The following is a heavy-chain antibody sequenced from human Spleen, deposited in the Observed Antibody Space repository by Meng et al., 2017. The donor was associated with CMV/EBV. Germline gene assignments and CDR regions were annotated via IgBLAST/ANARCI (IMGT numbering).Heavy chain of an antibody. J-gene: IGHJ4*02. V-gene: IGHV3-21*01. CDR3: ARGYCTSTTCSAPFYFDY. CDR1: GFTFSSYS. D-gene: IGHD2-2*01. CDR2: ISPSSIYM. Sequence: GESLKISCAASGFTFSSYSMNWVRLAPGKGLEWVSSISPSSIYMDYADSVKGRFTISRDNAQNSLFLQMNSLRAEDTAIYYCARGYCTSTTCSAPFYFDYWGQGTLVTVSS.